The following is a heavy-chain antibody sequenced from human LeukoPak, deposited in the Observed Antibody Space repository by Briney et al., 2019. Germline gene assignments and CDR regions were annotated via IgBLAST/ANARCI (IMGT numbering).Heavy chain of an antibody. D-gene: IGHD1-26*01. V-gene: IGHV4-59*01. Sequence: SETLSLTCSVSGASINSYYWNWIRQPPGKGLEWIGNTYSSGSTNYNPSLKSRVTISLDTSKNQFSLKMSSVTAADTSVYYCAKDWELGSWGQGTLVTVSS. J-gene: IGHJ5*02. CDR2: TYSSGST. CDR1: GASINSYY. CDR3: AKDWELGS.